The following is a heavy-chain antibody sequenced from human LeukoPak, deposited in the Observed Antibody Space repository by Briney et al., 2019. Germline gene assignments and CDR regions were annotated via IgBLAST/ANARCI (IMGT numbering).Heavy chain of an antibody. CDR1: GLTFNTSW. CDR3: ARVEMATAMAYYYYGMDV. D-gene: IGHD5-24*01. CDR2: INADETST. J-gene: IGHJ6*02. Sequence: GGSLRLSCAASGLTFNTSWMHWVRQASGKGLIWVSRINADETSTTYADSVKGRFAISRDNAKNSLYLQMNSLRAEDTAVYYCARVEMATAMAYYYYGMDVWGQGTTVTVSS. V-gene: IGHV3-74*01.